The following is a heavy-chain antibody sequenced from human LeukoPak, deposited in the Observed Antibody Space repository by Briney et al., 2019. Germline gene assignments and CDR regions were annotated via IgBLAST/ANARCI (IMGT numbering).Heavy chain of an antibody. D-gene: IGHD3-22*01. CDR1: GFTFGTYW. CDR3: ARDQPYYYDTSSYYYFFDS. CDR2: IKEDESAK. Sequence: GGSLRLSCEASGFTFGTYWMSWVRQAPGKGLEWVANIKEDESAKYYVDSVKGRFTISRDNAKNSLYLQMNSLRVEDTAVYYCARDQPYYYDTSSYYYFFDSWGQGTLVTVSS. J-gene: IGHJ4*02. V-gene: IGHV3-7*01.